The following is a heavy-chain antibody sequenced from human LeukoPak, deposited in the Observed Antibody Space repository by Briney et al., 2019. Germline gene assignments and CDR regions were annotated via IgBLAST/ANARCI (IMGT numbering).Heavy chain of an antibody. CDR3: ARSGDSGYDYEEYYYYMYV. D-gene: IGHD5-12*01. Sequence: ASVKVSCKASGYTFTSYYMHWVRQAPGQGLEWMGIINPSGGSTSYAQKFQGRVTMTRDTSTSTVYMELSSLRSEDTAVYYCARSGDSGYDYEEYYYYMYVWGKGTTVTVSS. CDR2: INPSGGST. J-gene: IGHJ6*03. CDR1: GYTFTSYY. V-gene: IGHV1-46*01.